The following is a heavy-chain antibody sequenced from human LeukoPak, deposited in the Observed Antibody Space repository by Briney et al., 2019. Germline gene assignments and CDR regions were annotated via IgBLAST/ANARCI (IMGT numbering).Heavy chain of an antibody. CDR3: ARDVPLGTTRAFDI. J-gene: IGHJ3*02. CDR2: IYYSGST. CDR1: GGSISSYY. V-gene: IGHV4-59*01. Sequence: SETLSLTCTVSGGSISSYYWSWIRQPPGKGLEWIGYIYYSGSTNYNSSLKSRVTISVDTSKNQFSLKLNAVTAADTAIYYCARDVPLGTTRAFDIWGQGTLVTVSS. D-gene: IGHD1-26*01.